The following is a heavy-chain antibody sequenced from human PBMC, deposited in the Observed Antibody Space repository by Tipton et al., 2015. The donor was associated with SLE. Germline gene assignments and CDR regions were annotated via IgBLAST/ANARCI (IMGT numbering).Heavy chain of an antibody. Sequence: TLSLTCAVYGGSFSGYYWSWIRQPPGKGLAWIGEINHSGSTNYNPSLKSRVTISVDTSKNQFSLKLSSVTAADTAVYYCARGAAARHWFDPWGQGTLVTVSS. CDR1: GGSFSGYY. CDR2: INHSGST. V-gene: IGHV4-34*01. D-gene: IGHD6-6*01. CDR3: ARGAAARHWFDP. J-gene: IGHJ5*02.